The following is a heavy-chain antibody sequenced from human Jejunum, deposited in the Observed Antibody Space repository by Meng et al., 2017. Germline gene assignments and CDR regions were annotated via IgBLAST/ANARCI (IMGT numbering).Heavy chain of an antibody. CDR3: ASYDLFTGFGFDY. CDR2: IYYSGNT. V-gene: IGHV4-30-4*01. Sequence: QVQLQESGPGLVKPSQTLSLTCTVSGGSISSGDYYWSWIRQPPGKGLEWIGYIYYSGNTYYNPSLKSRVTISVDTPKNQFSLKLSSVTAADTAVYYCASYDLFTGFGFDYWGQGTLVPSPQ. D-gene: IGHD3-9*01. J-gene: IGHJ4*02. CDR1: GGSISSGDYY.